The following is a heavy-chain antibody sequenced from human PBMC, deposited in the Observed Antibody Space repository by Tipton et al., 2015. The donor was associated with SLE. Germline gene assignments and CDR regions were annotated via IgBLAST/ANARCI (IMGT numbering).Heavy chain of an antibody. V-gene: IGHV4-59*01. CDR2: IYYSGST. J-gene: IGHJ6*03. CDR3: VRVDGGGMGYYYYMDV. D-gene: IGHD3-10*01. Sequence: TLSLTCTVSGGSISSYYWSWIRQPPGKGLEWIGYIYYSGSTNYNPSLKSRVTISVDTSKNQFSLKLSSVTAADTAVYYCVRVDGGGMGYYYYMDVWGKGTTVTVSS. CDR1: GGSISSYY.